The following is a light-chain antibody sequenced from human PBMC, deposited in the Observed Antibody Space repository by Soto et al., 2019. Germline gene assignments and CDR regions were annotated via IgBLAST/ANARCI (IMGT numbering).Light chain of an antibody. CDR1: QSVSSRY. CDR2: GAS. Sequence: IVLTQSPGTLSLSPGERATVSCRASQSVSSRYLAWYQLKPGQAPRLFIYGASSRATGIPDRFTGSGSGTEFALTLIKVEPEDFAVDYCQPYCSSPPPFGGGPKVAIK. V-gene: IGKV3-20*01. CDR3: QPYCSSPPP. J-gene: IGKJ4*01.